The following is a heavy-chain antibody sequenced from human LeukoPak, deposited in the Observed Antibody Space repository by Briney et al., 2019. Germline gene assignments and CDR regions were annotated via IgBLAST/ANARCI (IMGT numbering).Heavy chain of an antibody. CDR3: ARATEFDY. J-gene: IGHJ4*02. V-gene: IGHV1-2*02. CDR1: GYTFTGYY. Sequence: ASVNVSCMASGYTFTGYYIHWVRQAPGQGLEWMGWITPNSGGTNYAQKFQGRVTMTRDTSISTAYMELSILRSDDTAVYYFARATEFDYWGQGTLVTDCS. CDR2: ITPNSGGT.